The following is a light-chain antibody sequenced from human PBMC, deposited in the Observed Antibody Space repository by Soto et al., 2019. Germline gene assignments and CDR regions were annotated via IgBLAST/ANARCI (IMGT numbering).Light chain of an antibody. CDR1: QSIGNW. CDR2: KAS. CDR3: QQYNSS. J-gene: IGKJ2*01. Sequence: DIQMTQSPSTLSASVGDRVTITCRARQSIGNWLAWYQQKPGKAPKLLIYKASSLESGVPSRFSGSGSGTEFTLTISSLQPDDFATYYCQQYNSSFGQGTKVEMK. V-gene: IGKV1-5*03.